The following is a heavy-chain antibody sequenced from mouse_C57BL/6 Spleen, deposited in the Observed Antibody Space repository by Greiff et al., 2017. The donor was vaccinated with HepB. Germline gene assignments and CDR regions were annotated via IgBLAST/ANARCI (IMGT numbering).Heavy chain of an antibody. Sequence: EVMLVESGGGLVQPGGSLSLSCAASGFTFTDYYMSWVRQPPGKALEWLGFIRNKANGYTTEYTASVKGRFTISRDNSQSILYLQMNALRAEDSATYYCARYRNYGNHFDYWGQGTTLTVSS. CDR1: GFTFTDYY. V-gene: IGHV7-3*01. J-gene: IGHJ2*01. CDR3: ARYRNYGNHFDY. D-gene: IGHD2-1*01. CDR2: IRNKANGYTT.